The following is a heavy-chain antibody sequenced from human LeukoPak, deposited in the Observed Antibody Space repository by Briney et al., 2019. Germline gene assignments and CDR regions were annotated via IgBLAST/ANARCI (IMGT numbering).Heavy chain of an antibody. CDR2: IIPILGIA. V-gene: IGHV1-69*04. CDR1: GGTFSSYA. Sequence: ASVKVSCKASGGTFSSYAISWVRQAPGQGLEWMGRIIPILGIANYAQKFQGRVTITADKSTSTAYMELSSLRSEDTAVYYCARDKRGYSYGPFDYWGQGTLVTVSS. CDR3: ARDKRGYSYGPFDY. J-gene: IGHJ4*02. D-gene: IGHD5-18*01.